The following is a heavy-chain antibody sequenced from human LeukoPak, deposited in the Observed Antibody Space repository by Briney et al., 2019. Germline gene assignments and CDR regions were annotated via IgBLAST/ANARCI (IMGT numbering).Heavy chain of an antibody. CDR2: TKSKTDGGTT. V-gene: IGHV3-15*01. CDR3: TTGSYYDILTGYYRDAFDI. CDR1: GFTFSNAW. Sequence: GGSLRLSCAASGFTFSNAWMSWVRQAPGKGLEWVGRTKSKTDGGTTDYAAPVKGRFTISRDDSKNTLYLQMNSLKTEDTAVYYCTTGSYYDILTGYYRDAFDIWGQGTMVTVSS. J-gene: IGHJ3*02. D-gene: IGHD3-9*01.